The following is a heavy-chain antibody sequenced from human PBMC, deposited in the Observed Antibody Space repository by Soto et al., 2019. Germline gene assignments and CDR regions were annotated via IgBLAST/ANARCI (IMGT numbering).Heavy chain of an antibody. J-gene: IGHJ4*02. Sequence: PGGSLRLSCAASGFTFSTYSMNWVRQAPGKGLEWVAVISYDGSNKYYADSVKGRFTISRDNSKNTLYLQMNSLRAEDTAVYYCARSQSHYYYDSSGYYYWGQGTLVTVSS. CDR1: GFTFSTYS. CDR3: ARSQSHYYYDSSGYYY. CDR2: ISYDGSNK. V-gene: IGHV3-30*03. D-gene: IGHD3-22*01.